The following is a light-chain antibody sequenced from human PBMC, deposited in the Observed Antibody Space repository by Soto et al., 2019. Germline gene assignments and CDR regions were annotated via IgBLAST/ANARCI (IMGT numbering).Light chain of an antibody. Sequence: DIQLTQSPSSLSASVGDRVTITCRASQTISTSLNWYQQKPGKAPRLLIHTTSSLHRGVPSRFSGSGSGTDFTLTVNTLQPDDFATYYCQQSYGTPTFGQGTKLEIK. J-gene: IGKJ2*01. CDR1: QTISTS. CDR3: QQSYGTPT. V-gene: IGKV1-39*01. CDR2: TTS.